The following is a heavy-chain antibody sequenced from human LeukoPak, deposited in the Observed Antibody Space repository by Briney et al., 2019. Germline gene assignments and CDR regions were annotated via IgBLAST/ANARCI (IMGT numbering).Heavy chain of an antibody. V-gene: IGHV1-8*01. Sequence: ASVKVSCKASGYTFTSYDINWVRQATGQGLEWIGWMNPNSGNTGYAQKFQGRVTMTRNTSISTAYMELSSLRSEDTAVYYCARVRILYSTPRLFDPWGQGTLVTVSS. CDR1: GYTFTSYD. J-gene: IGHJ5*02. CDR3: ARVRILYSTPRLFDP. D-gene: IGHD2-8*01. CDR2: MNPNSGNT.